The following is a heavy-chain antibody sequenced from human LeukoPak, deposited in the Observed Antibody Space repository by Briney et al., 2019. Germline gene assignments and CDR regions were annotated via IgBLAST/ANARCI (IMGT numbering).Heavy chain of an antibody. CDR2: IIPILGIA. CDR1: GYTFTSYD. D-gene: IGHD6-13*01. CDR3: ARGGQQLVPTDY. V-gene: IGHV1-69*04. J-gene: IGHJ4*02. Sequence: SVKVSCEASGYTFTSYDINWVRQATGQGLEWMGRIIPILGIANYAQKFQGRVTITADKSTSTAYMELSSLRSEDTAVYYCARGGQQLVPTDYWGQGTLVTVSS.